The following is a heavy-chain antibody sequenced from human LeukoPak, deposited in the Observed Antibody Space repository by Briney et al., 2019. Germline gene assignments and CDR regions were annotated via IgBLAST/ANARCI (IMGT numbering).Heavy chain of an antibody. Sequence: GGSLRLSCAASGFTFSSNYMSWVRQAPGKGLEWVSVIYSGGSTYYADSVKGRFTISRDNSKNTLYLQMNSLRAEDTAVYYCAKDKPRIVVVPAALRAAFDIWGQGTMVTVSS. V-gene: IGHV3-53*01. J-gene: IGHJ3*02. CDR1: GFTFSSNY. CDR2: IYSGGST. D-gene: IGHD2-2*01. CDR3: AKDKPRIVVVPAALRAAFDI.